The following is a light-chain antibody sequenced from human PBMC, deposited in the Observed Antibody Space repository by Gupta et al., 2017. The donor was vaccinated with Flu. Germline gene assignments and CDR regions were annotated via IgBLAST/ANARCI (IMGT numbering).Light chain of an antibody. CDR1: QSISSW. CDR2: KAS. V-gene: IGKV1-5*03. CDR3: QQYNSDSMHT. J-gene: IGKJ2*01. Sequence: DIQMTQSPSTLSASVGDRVTITCRASQSISSWLAWYQQKPGKAPKLLIYKASSLESGVPSRFSGSGSGTEFTLTISSLQPDDFATYYCQQYNSDSMHTFGQGTKLEIK.